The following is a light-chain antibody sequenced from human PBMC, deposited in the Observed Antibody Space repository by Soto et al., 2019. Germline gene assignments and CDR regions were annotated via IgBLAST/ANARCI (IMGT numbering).Light chain of an antibody. J-gene: IGKJ5*01. CDR1: QGISSY. Sequence: VHMTQSTSSLSASVGGRVTITCRASQGISSYLAWYQQKPGKAPKLLIYAASTLQSGVPSRFSGSGSATDFTLTISSLQPEDFATYYCQQLNSYPSITFGQGTRLEIK. CDR2: AAS. CDR3: QQLNSYPSIT. V-gene: IGKV1-9*01.